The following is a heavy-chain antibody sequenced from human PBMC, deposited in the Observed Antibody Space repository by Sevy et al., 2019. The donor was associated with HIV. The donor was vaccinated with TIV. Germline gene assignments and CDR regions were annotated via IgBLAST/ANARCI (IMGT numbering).Heavy chain of an antibody. Sequence: SETLSLTCSVSGGSISSYYWSWIRQPPGKGLEWVGYIYNSGSSNYNPSLNSRVTISVDTCKNQFSLKLSSVTAADTAVYYCARAGGAKDYGMDVWGQGTTVTVSS. CDR3: ARAGGAKDYGMDV. J-gene: IGHJ6*02. CDR2: IYNSGSS. CDR1: GGSISSYY. D-gene: IGHD3-10*01. V-gene: IGHV4-59*01.